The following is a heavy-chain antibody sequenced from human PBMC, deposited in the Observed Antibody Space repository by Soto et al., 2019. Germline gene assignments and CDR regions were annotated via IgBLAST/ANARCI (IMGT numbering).Heavy chain of an antibody. J-gene: IGHJ4*02. CDR1: GVIFDDYA. D-gene: IGHD6-19*01. CDR3: ARAHSSGWTTLYYFEY. V-gene: IGHV3-9*01. CDR2: ISWDSKNI. Sequence: GGCLRLSWVGSGVIFDDYAMRWVRQAPGKGLEWISSISWDSKNIEYVDSVKGRFTISRDNAKNSLFLKMNSLRVEDTALYFCARAHSSGWTTLYYFEYWGQGTLATVSS.